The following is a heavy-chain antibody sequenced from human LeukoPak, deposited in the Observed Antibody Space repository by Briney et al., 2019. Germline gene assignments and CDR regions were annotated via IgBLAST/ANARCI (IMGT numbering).Heavy chain of an antibody. CDR1: GFTFGSYG. CDR2: ISYDGSKE. Sequence: GGSLRLSCAASGFTFGSYGMHWVRQAPGKGLEWVALISYDGSKEYYGDSVKGRFTVSRDNSKNTLYLQMNSLRAEDTAVYYCAKDQGYTYGHSFDYWGQGTLVTVSS. J-gene: IGHJ4*02. V-gene: IGHV3-30*18. CDR3: AKDQGYTYGHSFDY. D-gene: IGHD5-18*01.